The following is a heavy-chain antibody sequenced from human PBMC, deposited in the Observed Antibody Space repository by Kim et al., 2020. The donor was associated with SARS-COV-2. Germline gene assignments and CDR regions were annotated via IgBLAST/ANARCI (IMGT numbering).Heavy chain of an antibody. CDR3: ARSITMVRGVIWRSNYYYGMDV. CDR1: GYTFTSYD. CDR2: MNPNSGNT. J-gene: IGHJ6*02. D-gene: IGHD3-10*01. Sequence: ASVKVSCKASGYTFTSYDINWVRQATGQGLEWMGWMNPNSGNTGYAQKFQGRVTMTRNTSISTAYMELSSLRSEDTAVYYCARSITMVRGVIWRSNYYYGMDVWGQGTTVTGSS. V-gene: IGHV1-8*01.